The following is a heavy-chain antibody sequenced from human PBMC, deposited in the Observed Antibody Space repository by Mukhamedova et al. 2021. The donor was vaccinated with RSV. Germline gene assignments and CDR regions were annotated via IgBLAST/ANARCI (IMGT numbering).Heavy chain of an antibody. V-gene: IGHV3-7*01. Sequence: EWLANIKEDGREVDYLPSVKDRFIVSRDNPSKTLYLQMHSLTPEDTAVYYCATASSKCGRDWYTANHDYWGPGTLVTVSS. D-gene: IGHD2-21*02. CDR3: ATASSKCGRDWYTANHDY. J-gene: IGHJ4*02. CDR2: IKEDGREV.